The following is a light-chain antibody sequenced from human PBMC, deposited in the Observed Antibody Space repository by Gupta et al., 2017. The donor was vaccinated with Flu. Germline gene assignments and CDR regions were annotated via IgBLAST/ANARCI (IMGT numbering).Light chain of an antibody. Sequence: SSELTQEPAVSVALGQTARITCQGDSLRSYYASWYQQKPGQAPVLVIYGKNNRPSGIPDRFSGSSSGNTASLTITGAQAEDEADYYCNSRDSSGNHLVVFGGGTKLTVL. CDR2: GKN. CDR3: NSRDSSGNHLVV. J-gene: IGLJ2*01. CDR1: SLRSYY. V-gene: IGLV3-19*01.